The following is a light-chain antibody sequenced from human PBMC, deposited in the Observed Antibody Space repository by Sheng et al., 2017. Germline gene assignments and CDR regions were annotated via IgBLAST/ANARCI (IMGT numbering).Light chain of an antibody. J-gene: IGLJ1*01. CDR1: SSDVGGYKY. V-gene: IGLV2-14*03. CDR3: SSYTSTSTLYV. Sequence: QSALTQPASVSGSPGQSITISCTGSSSDVGGYKYVSWYQQHPGKAPKLMIYDVSERPSGVSNRFSGFKSGDTASLTISGLQAEDEADYFCSSYTSTSTLYVFGTGTKVTVL. CDR2: DVS.